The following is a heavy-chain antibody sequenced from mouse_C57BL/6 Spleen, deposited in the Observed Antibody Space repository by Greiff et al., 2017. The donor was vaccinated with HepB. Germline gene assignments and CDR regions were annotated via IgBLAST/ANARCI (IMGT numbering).Heavy chain of an antibody. CDR3: ARPKTGNWYFDV. V-gene: IGHV1-82*01. CDR1: GYAFSSSW. J-gene: IGHJ1*03. CDR2: IYPGDGDT. D-gene: IGHD4-1*01. Sequence: QVQLKESGPELVKPGASVKISCKASGYAFSSSWMNWVKQRPGKGLEWIGRIYPGDGDTNYNGKFKGKATLTADKSSSTAYMQLSSMTAEDSAVYCCARPKTGNWYFDVWGTGTTVTVSS.